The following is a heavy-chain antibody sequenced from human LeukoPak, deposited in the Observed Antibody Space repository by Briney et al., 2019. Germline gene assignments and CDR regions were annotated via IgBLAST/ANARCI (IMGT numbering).Heavy chain of an antibody. V-gene: IGHV3-21*01. J-gene: IGHJ4*02. CDR2: ISSSSYI. Sequence: GGSLRLSCAASGFTFSSYSMNWVRQAPGKGLEWVSSISSSSYIYYADSVKGRFTISRDNAKNSLYLQMNSLRAEDTAVYYCAREGDDYSNYLDYWGQGTLVTVSS. CDR3: AREGDDYSNYLDY. CDR1: GFTFSSYS. D-gene: IGHD4-11*01.